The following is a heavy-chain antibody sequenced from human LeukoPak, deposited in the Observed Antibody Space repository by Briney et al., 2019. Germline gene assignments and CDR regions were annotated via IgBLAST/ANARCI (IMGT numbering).Heavy chain of an antibody. J-gene: IGHJ5*02. CDR1: GYTLTELS. CDR2: FDPEDGET. Sequence: ASVKVSCKVSGYTLTELSMHWVRQAPGKGLEWMGGFDPEDGETIYAQKFQGRVTMTEDTSTDTAYMELSSLRSEDTAVYYCATDRGGYYYGSGENWFDPWGQGTLVTASS. CDR3: ATDRGGYYYGSGENWFDP. V-gene: IGHV1-24*01. D-gene: IGHD3-10*01.